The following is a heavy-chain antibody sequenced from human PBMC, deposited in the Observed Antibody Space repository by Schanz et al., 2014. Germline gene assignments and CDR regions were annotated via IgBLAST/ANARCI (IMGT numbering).Heavy chain of an antibody. CDR3: AKIRYDSSGYYLPYYGMDV. CDR1: GFTFTNYG. Sequence: EVQLVESGGGLEQPGGSLRLSCVTSGFTFTNYGMTWVRQAPGKGLEWVSFISRSGDNTKYADSVTGRFTISRDNSRNTLFLQMNSLRVEDTAVYYCAKIRYDSSGYYLPYYGMDVWGQGTTVIVSS. CDR2: ISRSGDNT. D-gene: IGHD3-22*01. V-gene: IGHV3-23*04. J-gene: IGHJ6*02.